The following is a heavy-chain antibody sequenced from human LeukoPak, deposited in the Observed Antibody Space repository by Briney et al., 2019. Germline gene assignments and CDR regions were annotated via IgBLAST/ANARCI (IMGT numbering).Heavy chain of an antibody. Sequence: GGSLRLSCAASGFTFSSYWMHWVRQAPGKGLVWVSRINSDGSSTSYADSVKGRFTISRDNAKNTLYLQMNSLRAEDTAVYYCAREGLITMVRGVITAYGMDVWGQGTTVTVSS. V-gene: IGHV3-74*01. D-gene: IGHD3-10*01. J-gene: IGHJ6*02. CDR3: AREGLITMVRGVITAYGMDV. CDR2: INSDGSST. CDR1: GFTFSSYW.